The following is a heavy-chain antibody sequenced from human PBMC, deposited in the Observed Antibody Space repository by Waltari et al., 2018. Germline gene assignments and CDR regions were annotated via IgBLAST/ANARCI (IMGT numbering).Heavy chain of an antibody. D-gene: IGHD2-15*01. CDR2: IIPIRGIA. CDR3: ARRAYCSGGSCYSLFDY. V-gene: IGHV1-69*04. CDR1: GGTFSSYA. J-gene: IGHJ4*02. Sequence: QVQLVQSGAEVKKPGSSVKVSCKASGGTFSSYAISWVRQAPGQGLEWMGGIIPIRGIANYAQKFQGRVTITADESTSTAYMELSSLRSEDTAVYYCARRAYCSGGSCYSLFDYWGQGTLVTVSS.